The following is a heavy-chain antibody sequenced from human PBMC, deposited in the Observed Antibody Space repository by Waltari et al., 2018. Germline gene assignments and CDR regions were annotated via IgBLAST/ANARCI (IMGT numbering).Heavy chain of an antibody. CDR1: GGSISSYY. CDR2: IYTSGST. V-gene: IGHV4-59*10. Sequence: QVQLQQWGAGLLKPSETLSLTCTVSGGSISSYYWSWIRQPAGKGLEWIGRIYTSGSTNYNPSLKSRLTMSVDTSKNQFSLKLSSVTAADTAVYYCAREAADIRDYYYYMDVWGKGTTVTVSS. J-gene: IGHJ6*03. D-gene: IGHD6-13*01. CDR3: AREAADIRDYYYYMDV.